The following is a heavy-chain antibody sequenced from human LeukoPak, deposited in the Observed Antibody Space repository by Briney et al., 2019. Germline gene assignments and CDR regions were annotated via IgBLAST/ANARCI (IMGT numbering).Heavy chain of an antibody. CDR1: RGSITSGGYS. V-gene: IGHV4-31*03. J-gene: IGHJ6*03. Sequence: SETLSLTCTVSRGSITSGGYSWSWIRQHPGKGLEWIGYIYYSGSTYYNPFLKSRVTISLDTSKNQFSLKLSSVTAADTAVYYCATASQYYYYMDVWGKGTTVTVSS. CDR2: IYYSGST. CDR3: ATASQYYYYMDV.